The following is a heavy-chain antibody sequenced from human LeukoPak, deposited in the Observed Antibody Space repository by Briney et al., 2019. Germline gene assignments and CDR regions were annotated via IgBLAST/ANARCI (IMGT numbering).Heavy chain of an antibody. CDR3: ARGPYFDWLTYGMDV. V-gene: IGHV4-59*01. CDR1: GGSISGYY. J-gene: IGHJ6*02. D-gene: IGHD3-9*01. Sequence: PSETLSLTCTVSGGSISGYYWSWIRQPPGKGLEWIGYIYYSGSTNYNPSLKSRVTISVDTSKNQFSLKLSSVTAADTAVYYCARGPYFDWLTYGMDVWGQGTTVTVSS. CDR2: IYYSGST.